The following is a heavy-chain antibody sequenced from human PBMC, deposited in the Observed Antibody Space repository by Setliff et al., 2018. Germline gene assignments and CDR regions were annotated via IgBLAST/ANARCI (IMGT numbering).Heavy chain of an antibody. CDR2: INPSSGRT. CDR1: GYTFTSHY. J-gene: IGHJ3*02. Sequence: ASAKVSCKASGYTFTSHYMHWVRQASGLGLEWMGTINPSSGRTSYAQKFQGRVTMTRDTSTSTVYMDMSSLRSEDTAVYYCARDVFPYHYEGAFDIWGQGTMVTVSS. CDR3: ARDVFPYHYEGAFDI. V-gene: IGHV1-46*01. D-gene: IGHD3-22*01.